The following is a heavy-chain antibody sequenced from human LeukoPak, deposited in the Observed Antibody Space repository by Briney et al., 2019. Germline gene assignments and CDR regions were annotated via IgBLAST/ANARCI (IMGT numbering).Heavy chain of an antibody. D-gene: IGHD3-22*01. CDR3: ARGNTRRNYYDSSGKFDY. J-gene: IGHJ4*02. CDR1: GGSFSGYY. Sequence: SETLSLTCAVYGGSFSGYYWSWIRQPPGKGLEWIGEINHSGSTNYNPPLKSRVTISVDTSKNQFSLKLSSVTAADTAVYYCARGNTRRNYYDSSGKFDYWGQGTLVTVSS. CDR2: INHSGST. V-gene: IGHV4-34*01.